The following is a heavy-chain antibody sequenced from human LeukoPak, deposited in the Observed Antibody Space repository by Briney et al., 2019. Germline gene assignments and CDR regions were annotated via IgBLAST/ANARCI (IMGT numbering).Heavy chain of an antibody. CDR2: IYPDDSNI. J-gene: IGHJ3*01. CDR1: GYSFTSYW. D-gene: IGHD1-26*01. Sequence: GESLKISCKGSGYSFTSYWTVWVRQMPGKGLEWMGIIYPDDSNIRYSPSFEGQVTFSADRSTSTAYLQWSSLKASDTAIYYCARPMGATTTVAFDVWGQGTMVTVSS. CDR3: ARPMGATTTVAFDV. V-gene: IGHV5-51*01.